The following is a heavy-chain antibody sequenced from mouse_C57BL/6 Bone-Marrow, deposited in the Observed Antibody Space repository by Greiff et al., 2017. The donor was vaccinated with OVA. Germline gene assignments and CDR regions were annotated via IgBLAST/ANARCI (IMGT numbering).Heavy chain of an antibody. Sequence: DVQLQESGGGLVQPGGSLKLSCAASGFTFSDYYMYWVRQTPEKRLEWVAYISNGGGSTYYPDTVKGRFTIARDNAKNTLYLQMSRLKSEDTAMYYCARHWTVPFAYWGQGTLVTVSA. CDR1: GFTFSDYY. CDR3: ARHWTVPFAY. CDR2: ISNGGGST. V-gene: IGHV5-12*01. J-gene: IGHJ3*01. D-gene: IGHD1-1*01.